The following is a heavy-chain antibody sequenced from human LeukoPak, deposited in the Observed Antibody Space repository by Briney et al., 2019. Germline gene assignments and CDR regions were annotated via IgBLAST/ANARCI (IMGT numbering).Heavy chain of an antibody. CDR1: GFTFSTFG. Sequence: GGSLRLSCAASGFTFSTFGMNWVRQAPGKGLEWVSSISTGSSYIYYADSVKGRFTISRDNAKNSLYLQMNSLRAEDTAVYYCARDNGGNSPNFWGQGTLVTVSS. CDR3: ARDNGGNSPNF. V-gene: IGHV3-21*01. J-gene: IGHJ4*02. CDR2: ISTGSSYI. D-gene: IGHD4-23*01.